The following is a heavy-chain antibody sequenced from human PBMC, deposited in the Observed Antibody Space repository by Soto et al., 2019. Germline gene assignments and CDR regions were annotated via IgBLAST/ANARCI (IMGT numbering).Heavy chain of an antibody. CDR1: GGSFSGYY. J-gene: IGHJ5*02. V-gene: IGHV4-34*01. CDR2: INHSGST. Sequence: VQLQQWGAGLLKPSETLSLTCAVYGGSFSGYYWSWIRQPPGKGLEWIGEINHSGSTNYNPSLKSRVTISVDTSKNQFSLKLSSVTAADTAVYYCARRITIFGVVITLDPWGQGTLVTVSS. D-gene: IGHD3-3*01. CDR3: ARRITIFGVVITLDP.